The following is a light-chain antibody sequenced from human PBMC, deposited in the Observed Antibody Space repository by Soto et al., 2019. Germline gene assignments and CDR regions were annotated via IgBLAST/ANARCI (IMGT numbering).Light chain of an antibody. CDR2: AAN. CDR3: QQAHSFPLT. J-gene: IGKJ4*01. V-gene: IGKV1-12*01. CDR1: QGVSSW. Sequence: DIQMTQSPSSVSASVGDSITITCRASQGVSSWVAWYQHKPGKAPQLLMSAANRLQSVVPSRFGGSESGTDFTLTISSLQPEDFATYYCQQAHSFPLTFGGGTKVEIK.